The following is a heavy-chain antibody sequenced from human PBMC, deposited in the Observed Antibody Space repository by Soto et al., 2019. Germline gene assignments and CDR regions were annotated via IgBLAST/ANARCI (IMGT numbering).Heavy chain of an antibody. CDR2: IKSRTDGGTT. J-gene: IGHJ4*02. CDR3: TTGTAVAIYYFDY. V-gene: IGHV3-15*01. D-gene: IGHD5-18*01. Sequence: EVQLVESGGGLVKPGGSLRLSCAASGFTFSNAWMSWVRQAPGKGLEWVGGIKSRTDGGTTDYAAPGKGSSTTSRDDSKNTLFLQMNSLKPEDTAVYYCTTGTAVAIYYFDYWGQGTLVTVSS. CDR1: GFTFSNAW.